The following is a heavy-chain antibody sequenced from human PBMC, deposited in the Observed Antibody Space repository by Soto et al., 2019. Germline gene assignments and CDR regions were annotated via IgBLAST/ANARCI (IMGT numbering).Heavy chain of an antibody. CDR3: TRDRDYFDSRVYDAFDV. CDR1: GFTFSSYA. V-gene: IGHV3-30-3*01. CDR2: ISYDEYNK. Sequence: QVHLVESGGGVVQPGRSLRLSCVASGFTFSSYAMHWVRQAPGKGLELVALISYDEYNKHYADSVKGRFTTSRDNSKNTLYLQMNSLRAEDTAVYYCTRDRDYFDSRVYDAFDVWGQGTVVTVSS. J-gene: IGHJ3*01. D-gene: IGHD3-22*01.